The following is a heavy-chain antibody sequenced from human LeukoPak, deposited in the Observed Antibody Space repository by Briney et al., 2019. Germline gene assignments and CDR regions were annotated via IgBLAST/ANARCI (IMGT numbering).Heavy chain of an antibody. CDR3: ARGVESSSWYYFDY. CDR2: IYYSGST. D-gene: IGHD6-13*01. V-gene: IGHV4-59*01. J-gene: IGHJ4*02. Sequence: SEALSLTCSVSGGSISNYYWSWIRQPPGKGLEWIGYIYYSGSTNYNPSLKSRVTISVDTSKNQFSLKLSSVTAADTAVYYCARGVESSSWYYFDYWGQGTLVTVSS. CDR1: GGSISNYY.